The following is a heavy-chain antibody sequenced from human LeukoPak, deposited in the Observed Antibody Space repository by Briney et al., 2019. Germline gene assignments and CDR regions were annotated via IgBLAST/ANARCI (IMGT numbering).Heavy chain of an antibody. CDR2: IHYSGSS. J-gene: IGHJ4*02. V-gene: IGHV4-39*01. D-gene: IGHD1-26*01. Sequence: PSETLPLTCTVSGGSLSSRGDHWGWIRQPPGKGLEYVGSIHYSGSSFYNPSLKSRVTISVDTSKNQFSLRLNSVTAADTAVYYCARRSGTFQKAFDYWGQGSLVTVSS. CDR1: GGSLSSRGDH. CDR3: ARRSGTFQKAFDY.